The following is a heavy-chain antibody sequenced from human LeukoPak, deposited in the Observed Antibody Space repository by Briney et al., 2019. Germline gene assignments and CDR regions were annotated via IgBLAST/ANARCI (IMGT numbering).Heavy chain of an antibody. V-gene: IGHV4-39*01. J-gene: IGHJ6*03. CDR1: GGSISSSSYY. CDR2: IYYSGST. Sequence: SETLSLTCTVSGGSISSSSYYWGWIRQPPGKGLEWIGSIYYSGSTYYNPSLKSRVTISVDTSKNQFSLKLSSVTAADTTVYYCARLGYYYYYMDVWGKGTTVTASS. CDR3: ARLGYYYYYMDV.